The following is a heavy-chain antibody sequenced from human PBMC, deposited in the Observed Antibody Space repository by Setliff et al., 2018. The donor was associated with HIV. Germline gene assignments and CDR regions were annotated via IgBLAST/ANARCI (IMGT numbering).Heavy chain of an antibody. Sequence: SETLSLTCTVSGGSISGSSYFWGWIRQPPGKGLEWIGSVYYSGNTYYNLSLKSRVTISVDTSKNQFSLKLSSVTAADTAVYYCARQRSGYNYPYYYPYYMDVWGKGTTVTVSS. CDR2: VYYSGNT. CDR1: GGSISGSSYF. V-gene: IGHV4-39*01. J-gene: IGHJ6*03. D-gene: IGHD5-12*01. CDR3: ARQRSGYNYPYYYPYYMDV.